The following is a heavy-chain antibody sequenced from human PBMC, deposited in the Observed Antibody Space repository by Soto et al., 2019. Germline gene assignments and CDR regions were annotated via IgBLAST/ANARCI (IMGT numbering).Heavy chain of an antibody. D-gene: IGHD3-9*01. V-gene: IGHV4-30-4*01. CDR3: ARHDWAKPFDY. Sequence: SETLSLTCTVSGGSISSGDYYWSWIRQPPGKGLEWIGYIYYSGSTYYNPSLKSRVTISVDTSKNQFSLKLSSVTAADTAVYYCARHDWAKPFDYWGQGTLVTVS. CDR2: IYYSGST. J-gene: IGHJ4*02. CDR1: GGSISSGDYY.